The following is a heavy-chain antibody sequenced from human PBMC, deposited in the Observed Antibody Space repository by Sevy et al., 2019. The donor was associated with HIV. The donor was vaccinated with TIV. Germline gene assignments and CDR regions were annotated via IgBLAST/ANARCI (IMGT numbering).Heavy chain of an antibody. J-gene: IGHJ4*02. D-gene: IGHD2-15*01. Sequence: SETLSLTCTVSGGSISSSSYYWGWIRQPPGKGLEWIGSRYYSGSTYYNPSLKSRVTISVDTSQNQFSLKVSSVTAADTAAYYCARHAGNLVDATNNYFDYWGQGTLVTVSS. V-gene: IGHV4-39*01. CDR2: RYYSGST. CDR3: ARHAGNLVDATNNYFDY. CDR1: GGSISSSSYY.